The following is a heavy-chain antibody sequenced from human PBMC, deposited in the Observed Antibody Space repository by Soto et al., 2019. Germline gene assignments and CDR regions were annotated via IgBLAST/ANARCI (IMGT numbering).Heavy chain of an antibody. CDR1: GGSISSGGYY. CDR3: AREADDSSGYAAVYFFDY. Sequence: SETLSLTCTVSGGSISSGGYYWSWIRQHPGKGLEWIGYIYYSGSTYYNPSLKSRVTISVDTSKNQFSLKLSSVTAADTAVYYCAREADDSSGYAAVYFFDYWGQGTLVTVSS. J-gene: IGHJ4*02. CDR2: IYYSGST. V-gene: IGHV4-31*03. D-gene: IGHD3-22*01.